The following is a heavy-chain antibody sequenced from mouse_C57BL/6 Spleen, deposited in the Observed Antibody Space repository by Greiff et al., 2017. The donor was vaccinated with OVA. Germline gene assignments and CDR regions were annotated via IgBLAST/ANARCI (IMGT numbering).Heavy chain of an antibody. Sequence: VQLQQSGPELVKPGASVKISCKASGYAFSSSWMNWVKQRPGKGLEWIGRIYPGDGDTNYNGKFKGKATLTADKSSSTAYMQLSSLTSEDSAVYFCARERNYGSSYDYAMDYWGQGTSVTVSS. CDR1: GYAFSSSW. J-gene: IGHJ4*01. D-gene: IGHD1-1*01. V-gene: IGHV1-82*01. CDR3: ARERNYGSSYDYAMDY. CDR2: IYPGDGDT.